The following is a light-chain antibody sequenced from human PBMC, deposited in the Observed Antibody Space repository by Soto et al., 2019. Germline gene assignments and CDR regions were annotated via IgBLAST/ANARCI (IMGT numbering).Light chain of an antibody. Sequence: EIVMTQSPATLSVSPGERATLSCRASQSVSSNLAWYQQKPAQAPRLLIYGASTRATGIPARVSGSGSGTEFTLTISSLQSEDSAVYYCQQYNDWDTQQYTFGQGTKL. V-gene: IGKV3-15*01. CDR1: QSVSSN. J-gene: IGKJ2*01. CDR2: GAS. CDR3: QQYNDWDTQQYT.